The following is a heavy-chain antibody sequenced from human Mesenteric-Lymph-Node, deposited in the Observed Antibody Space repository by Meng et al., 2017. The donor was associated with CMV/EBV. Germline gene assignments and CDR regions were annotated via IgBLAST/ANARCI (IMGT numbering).Heavy chain of an antibody. CDR2: IDYSRNTYYSGNT. CDR1: GGSIRSGDNY. CDR3: ARTTTVTTYFDY. Sequence: SETLSLTCTVSGGSIRSGDNYWSWIRQSPGKGLEWIGHIDYSRNTYYSGNTYYNPSLRSRVTISLDTSKNQLSLILTSVTAADTAVYYCARTTTVTTYFDYWGQGTLVTVSS. D-gene: IGHD4-11*01. J-gene: IGHJ4*02. V-gene: IGHV4-30-4*08.